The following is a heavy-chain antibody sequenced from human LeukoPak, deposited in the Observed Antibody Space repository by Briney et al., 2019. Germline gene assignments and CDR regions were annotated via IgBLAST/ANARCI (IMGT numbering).Heavy chain of an antibody. D-gene: IGHD3-16*02. J-gene: IGHJ4*02. CDR1: GFTFSRYW. Sequence: GGSLRLPCAGSGFTFSRYWMTWVGQAPGKGLEWVANIKHDGSAKYYVDSVKGRFTISKDNAKNSVYLQMNSLRVEDTAVYYCATVIDMPGGNDWGQGTLVGVSS. V-gene: IGHV3-7*04. CDR3: ATVIDMPGGND. CDR2: IKHDGSAK.